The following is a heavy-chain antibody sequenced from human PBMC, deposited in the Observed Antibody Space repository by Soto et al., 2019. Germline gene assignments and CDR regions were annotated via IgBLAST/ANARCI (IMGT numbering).Heavy chain of an antibody. D-gene: IGHD2-15*01. J-gene: IGHJ4*02. V-gene: IGHV4-31*03. Sequence: QVQLQESGPGLVKPSQTLFLTCTVSGGSISSGGYYWSWIRQHPGKGLEWIGYIYYSGSTYYNPSLKSRVTISVDTSKNQFSLKLSSVTAADTAVYYCAGYCSGGSCYTAQSDYWGQGTLVTVSS. CDR1: GGSISSGGYY. CDR3: AGYCSGGSCYTAQSDY. CDR2: IYYSGST.